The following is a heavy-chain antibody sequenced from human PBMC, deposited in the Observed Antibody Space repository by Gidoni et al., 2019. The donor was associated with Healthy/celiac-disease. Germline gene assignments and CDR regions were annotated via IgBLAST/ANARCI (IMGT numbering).Heavy chain of an antibody. Sequence: VQLVESGVDLVQPGGSLRLSCASSCFTVSSNYMSWVRQAPGKGLEWVSVIYSGGSTYYAESVKGRFTIYRDNSKNTMYLQMNSLRAEDTAVYYCARGITMIVATAFDIWGQGTMVTVSS. D-gene: IGHD3-22*01. J-gene: IGHJ3*02. CDR3: ARGITMIVATAFDI. CDR1: CFTVSSNY. V-gene: IGHV3-66*01. CDR2: IYSGGST.